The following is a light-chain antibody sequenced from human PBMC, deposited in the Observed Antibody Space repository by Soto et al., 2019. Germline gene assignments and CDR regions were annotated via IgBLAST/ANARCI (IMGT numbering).Light chain of an antibody. CDR2: EVT. CDR3: SSYTTNNHLV. V-gene: IGLV2-14*01. J-gene: IGLJ2*01. CDR1: SGDVGGYDY. Sequence: QSALTQPASVSGSPGQSITISCTGTSGDVGGYDYVSWYQQHPGRSPKLMIFEVTNRPSGVSNRFSGSKSGNTASLTISRLQTEDEADYYCSSYTTNNHLVLGGGTKLTVL.